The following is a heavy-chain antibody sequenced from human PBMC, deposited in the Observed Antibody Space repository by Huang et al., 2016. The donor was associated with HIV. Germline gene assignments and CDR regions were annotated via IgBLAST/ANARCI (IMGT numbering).Heavy chain of an antibody. J-gene: IGHJ1*01. D-gene: IGHD6-19*01. V-gene: IGHV3-30*03. CDR1: GFIFSNYG. Sequence: QVQLVESGGGVVQPGRSLRLSCAASGFIFSNYGMHWVRQAPGKGLEWVALISYDGSNKYYTDSGKGRFSIPRDNSKNTLYLQMNSLRAEDTAVYYCALKGDSSGWEYFRHWGQGTLGTVSS. CDR2: ISYDGSNK. CDR3: ALKGDSSGWEYFRH.